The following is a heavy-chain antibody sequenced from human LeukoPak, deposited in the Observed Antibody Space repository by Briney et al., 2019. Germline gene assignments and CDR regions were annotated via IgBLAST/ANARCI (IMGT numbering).Heavy chain of an antibody. CDR3: AKRDYYDASGSYPYYFDY. J-gene: IGHJ4*02. V-gene: IGHV3-23*01. D-gene: IGHD3-22*01. CDR2: ISGSGGST. Sequence: PGGSLRLSCAASGFTFSTYAMSWVRQAPGKGLEWVSGISGSGGSTYYADSVKGRFTISRDNSKNTLYLQMNSLRAEDTAVYYCAKRDYYDASGSYPYYFDYWGQGTLVTVSS. CDR1: GFTFSTYA.